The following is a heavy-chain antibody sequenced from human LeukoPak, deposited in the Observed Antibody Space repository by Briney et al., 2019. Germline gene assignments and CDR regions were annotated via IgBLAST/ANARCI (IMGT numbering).Heavy chain of an antibody. V-gene: IGHV3-23*01. CDR1: GFTISSYA. CDR2: ISGSGGST. CDR3: AKGNVLLWFGEFDY. D-gene: IGHD3-10*01. Sequence: GGSLRLSCAASGFTISSYAMSWVRQAPGKGLEWVSAISGSGGSTYYADSVKGRFTISRDNSKNTLYLQMNSLRAEDTAVYYCAKGNVLLWFGEFDYWGQGTLVTVSS. J-gene: IGHJ4*02.